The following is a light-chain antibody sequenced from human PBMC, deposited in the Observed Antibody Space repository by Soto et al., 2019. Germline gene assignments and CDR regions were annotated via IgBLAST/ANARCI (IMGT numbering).Light chain of an antibody. J-gene: IGLJ3*02. CDR2: GHT. V-gene: IGLV1-40*01. Sequence: QSVLTQPPSVSGAPGQRVIISCTGSSSNIGAGYDVNWYQHLPGKAPKLLIYGHTNRPSGVPDRFSGSKSGTSASLAITGLQPEDEADYYCSSYVGSNIWVFGGGTKLTVL. CDR1: SSNIGAGYD. CDR3: SSYVGSNIWV.